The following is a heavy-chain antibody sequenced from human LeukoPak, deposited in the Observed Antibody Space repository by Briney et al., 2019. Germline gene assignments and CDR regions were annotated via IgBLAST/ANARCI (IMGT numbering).Heavy chain of an antibody. CDR2: IRSDESNK. J-gene: IGHJ4*02. Sequence: PGGSLRLSCAASGFLFSSYGMHWVRQAPGKGLEWVAFIRSDESNKYYADSVKGRFTISRDNSKNTLYLQMNSLRAEDTAVYYCARGQDIVVVVAATESFDYWGQGTLVTVSS. V-gene: IGHV3-30*02. CDR1: GFLFSSYG. CDR3: ARGQDIVVVVAATESFDY. D-gene: IGHD2-15*01.